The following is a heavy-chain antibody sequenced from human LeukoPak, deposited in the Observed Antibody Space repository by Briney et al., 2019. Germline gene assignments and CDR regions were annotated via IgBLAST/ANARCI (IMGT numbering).Heavy chain of an antibody. V-gene: IGHV1-8*01. CDR2: MNPNSGNT. J-gene: IGHJ3*02. Sequence: ASVKVSCKASGYTFTSYDINWVRQATGQGLEWMGWMNPNSGNTGYAQKFQGRVTMTRNTSISTAYMELSSLKTEDTAVYYCTTDSPLTSGYYPLSLFDIWGQGTMVTVSS. D-gene: IGHD3-22*01. CDR3: TTDSPLTSGYYPLSLFDI. CDR1: GYTFTSYD.